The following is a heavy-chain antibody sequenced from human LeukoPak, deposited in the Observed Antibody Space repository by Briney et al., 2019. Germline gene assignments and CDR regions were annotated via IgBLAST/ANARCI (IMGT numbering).Heavy chain of an antibody. CDR1: GFSFSSYA. J-gene: IGHJ5*02. Sequence: GGSLRLSCAASGFSFSSYAMSWVRQAPGKGLEWVSSISSSSSYIYYADSVKGRFTISRDNAKNSLYLQMNSLRAEDTAVYYCARYMVYAPARWFDPWGQGTLVTVSS. D-gene: IGHD2-8*01. CDR3: ARYMVYAPARWFDP. CDR2: ISSSSSYI. V-gene: IGHV3-21*01.